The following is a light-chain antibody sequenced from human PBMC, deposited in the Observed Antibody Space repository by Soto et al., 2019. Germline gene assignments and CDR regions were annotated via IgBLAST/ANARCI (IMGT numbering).Light chain of an antibody. CDR3: VSYTTINTYV. Sequence: QSVLTQPASVSGSPGQSITISCTGTSSDVGRYDYVSWYQHHPGKAPTLMIFDVSDRPSGVSNRFSGSKSGNTASLTISGLQADDEADYYCVSYTTINTYVFGTGTKLTVL. J-gene: IGLJ1*01. CDR2: DVS. CDR1: SSDVGRYDY. V-gene: IGLV2-14*03.